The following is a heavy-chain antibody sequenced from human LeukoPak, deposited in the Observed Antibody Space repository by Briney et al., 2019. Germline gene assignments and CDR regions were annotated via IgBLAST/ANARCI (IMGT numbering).Heavy chain of an antibody. CDR3: ARAQEGYFDLYLWAF. V-gene: IGHV3-15*01. Sequence: GGSLRLSCAASGFTFSNAWMTWVRQAPGKGLEWVGRIKSKTDGGAIDYAAPVKGRFTISRDDSKKTLYLQMNSLKPEDTAVYYCARAQEGYFDLYLWAFWGQGTLVSVSS. D-gene: IGHD3-9*01. CDR2: IKSKTDGGAI. CDR1: GFTFSNAW. J-gene: IGHJ4*02.